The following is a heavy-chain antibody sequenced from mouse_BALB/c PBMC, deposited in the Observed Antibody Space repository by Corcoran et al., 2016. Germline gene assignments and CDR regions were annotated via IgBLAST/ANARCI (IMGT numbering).Heavy chain of an antibody. D-gene: IGHD4-1*01. CDR2: INPDSSTI. V-gene: IGHV4-1*02. Sequence: EVKLLASGGGLVPPGGSLKLSCAASGFDFSRYLMSWVRQAPGKGLEWIGEINPDSSTINYTPSLKDKVIISRDNAKNTLYLQMRKVRSEDTALDYCARNWDVGFAYWGQATLVTVSA. CDR1: GFDFSRYL. CDR3: ARNWDVGFAY. J-gene: IGHJ3*01.